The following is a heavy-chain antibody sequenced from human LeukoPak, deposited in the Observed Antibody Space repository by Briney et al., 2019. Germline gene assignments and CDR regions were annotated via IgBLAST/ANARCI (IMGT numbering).Heavy chain of an antibody. D-gene: IGHD3-3*01. V-gene: IGHV1-8*01. Sequence: ASVKVSCKASGYTFTSYDINWVRQATGQGLEWMGWMSPNSGNTGYAQKFQGRVTMTRNTSISTAYMELSSLRSEDTAVYYCARSSTIFGVVIMNYWGQGTLVTVSS. CDR3: ARSSTIFGVVIMNY. CDR2: MSPNSGNT. J-gene: IGHJ4*02. CDR1: GYTFTSYD.